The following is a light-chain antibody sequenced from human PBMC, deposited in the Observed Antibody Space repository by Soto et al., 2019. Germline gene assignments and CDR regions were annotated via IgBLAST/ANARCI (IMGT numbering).Light chain of an antibody. CDR3: CSYAGSSTLV. J-gene: IGLJ2*01. CDR2: EGS. CDR1: NSDVGAYNY. Sequence: QSVLTQPASVSGSPGQSITISCTGTNSDVGAYNYVSWYQQHPGKAPKLMIYEGSKRPSGVSNRFSGSKSGNTASLTISGLQAEDEADYYCCSYAGSSTLVFGGGTKLTVL. V-gene: IGLV2-23*01.